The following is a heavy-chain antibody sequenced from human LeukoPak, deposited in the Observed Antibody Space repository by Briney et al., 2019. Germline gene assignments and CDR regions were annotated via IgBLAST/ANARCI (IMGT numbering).Heavy chain of an antibody. CDR3: ARSKYSSIWYLYYYYYGMDV. Sequence: GGSLRLSCAASGFTFSSYWMHWVRQAPGKGLVWVSRINSDGSSTSYADSVKGRFTISRDNAKNTLYLQMNSLRAEDTAVYYCARSKYSSIWYLYYYYYGMDVWGQGTTVTVSS. J-gene: IGHJ6*02. V-gene: IGHV3-74*01. D-gene: IGHD6-13*01. CDR1: GFTFSSYW. CDR2: INSDGSST.